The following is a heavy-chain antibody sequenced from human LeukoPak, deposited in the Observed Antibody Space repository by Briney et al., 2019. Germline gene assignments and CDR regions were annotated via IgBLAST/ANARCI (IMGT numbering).Heavy chain of an antibody. Sequence: SETLSLTCTVSGGSISSSSYYWGWIRQPPGKGLEWIGSIYYSGSTYYNPSLKSRVTISVDTSKNQFSLKLSSVTAADTAVYYCARGVAAAGMWYFDYWGQGTLVTVSS. J-gene: IGHJ4*02. D-gene: IGHD6-13*01. CDR3: ARGVAAAGMWYFDY. CDR1: GGSISSSSYY. CDR2: IYYSGST. V-gene: IGHV4-39*07.